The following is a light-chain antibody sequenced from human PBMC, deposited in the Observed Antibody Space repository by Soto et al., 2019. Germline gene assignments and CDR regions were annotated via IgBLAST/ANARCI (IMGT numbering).Light chain of an antibody. J-gene: IGLJ1*01. CDR2: EVS. CDR1: SSDVGAYTS. V-gene: IGLV2-14*01. CDR3: SSYTSDNRDYV. Sequence: QSALTQPASVSGSPGQSITISCTGTSSDVGAYTSVSWYQQHPGKAPKLIIYEVSNRPPGVSTRFSGSKSASTASLTISGLQAEGEAHYYCSSYTSDNRDYVFXTGTKGTVL.